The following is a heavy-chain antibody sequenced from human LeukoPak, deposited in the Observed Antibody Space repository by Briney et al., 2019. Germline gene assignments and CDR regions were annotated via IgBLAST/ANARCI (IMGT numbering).Heavy chain of an antibody. V-gene: IGHV4-59*12. CDR3: ARNSNDSSGYWEYYFGY. Sequence: SETLSLTCTVSGGSISSYYWSWIRQPPGKGLEWIGNIYYSGSSNYNPSLKSRVTMSVDTSKNQFSLKLSSVTAADTAVYYCARNSNDSSGYWEYYFGYWGQGTLVTVSS. D-gene: IGHD3-22*01. J-gene: IGHJ4*02. CDR1: GGSISSYY. CDR2: IYYSGSS.